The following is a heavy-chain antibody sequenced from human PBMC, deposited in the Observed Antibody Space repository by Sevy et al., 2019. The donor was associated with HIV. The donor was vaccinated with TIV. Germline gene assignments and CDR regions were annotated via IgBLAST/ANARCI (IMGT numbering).Heavy chain of an antibody. D-gene: IGHD6-19*01. CDR3: VRERAGIDH. V-gene: IGHV3-53*01. Sequence: GGSLRLSCAASGFTGTFNSMSWVRQAPGRGLVWVSVIYVGRNTYYADSVKGRFTIFRDSFKDTVDLQMDSLRAEDSGVYYCVRERAGIDHWGQGPLVTVSS. CDR2: IYVGRNT. J-gene: IGHJ4*02. CDR1: GFTGTFNS.